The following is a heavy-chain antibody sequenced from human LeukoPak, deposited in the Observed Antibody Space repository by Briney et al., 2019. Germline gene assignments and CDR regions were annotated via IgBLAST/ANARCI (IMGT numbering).Heavy chain of an antibody. CDR1: GFTFSSYS. V-gene: IGHV3-21*01. CDR3: AKDPTGGIAASERDAFDI. J-gene: IGHJ3*02. CDR2: ISSSSSYI. Sequence: GGSLRLSCAASGFTFSSYSMNWVRQAPGKGLEWVSSISSSSSYIYYADSVKGRFTISRDNSKNTLYLQMNSLRAEDTAVYYCAKDPTGGIAASERDAFDIWGQGTMVTVSS. D-gene: IGHD6-13*01.